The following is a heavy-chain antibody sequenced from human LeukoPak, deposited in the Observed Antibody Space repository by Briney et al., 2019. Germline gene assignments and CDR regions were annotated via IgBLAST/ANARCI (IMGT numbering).Heavy chain of an antibody. CDR2: IYWDDDK. CDR1: GFSLSTSGVG. CDR3: AHRSLVFLEWLPFDY. Sequence: SGPTLVKPPQTLTLTCTFSGFSLSTSGVGVGWIRQPPGKALEWLALIYWDDDKRYSPSLKSRLTITKDTSKNQVVLTMTNMDPVDTATYYCAHRSLVFLEWLPFDYWGQGTLVTVSS. J-gene: IGHJ4*02. V-gene: IGHV2-5*02. D-gene: IGHD3-3*01.